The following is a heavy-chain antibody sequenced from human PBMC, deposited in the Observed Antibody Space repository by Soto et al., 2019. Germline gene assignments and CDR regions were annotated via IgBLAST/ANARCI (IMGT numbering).Heavy chain of an antibody. CDR3: AKYSTTDPSSYFDF. CDR1: GLTFSRYA. D-gene: IGHD3-10*01. V-gene: IGHV3-23*01. J-gene: IGHJ4*02. Sequence: PGGYLRVSCAASGLTFSRYAVAWIRQAPGKGLEWVSVIGSGSGDIQYADSVKGRFSISRDNSKNTLYLHMSSLTAEDTAIYYCAKYSTTDPSSYFDFWGQRTLVTVSS. CDR2: IGSGSGDI.